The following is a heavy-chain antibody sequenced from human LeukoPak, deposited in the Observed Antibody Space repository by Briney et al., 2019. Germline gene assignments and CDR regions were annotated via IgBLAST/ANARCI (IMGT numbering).Heavy chain of an antibody. CDR2: IYYSGST. V-gene: IGHV4-39*01. Sequence: SETLSLTCTVSGGSISSSSYYWGWIRQPPGKGLEWIGSIYYSGSTYYNPSLKSRVTISADTSKNQFSLKLSSVTAADTAVYYCARTYCSSTSCYDGWFDPWGQGTLVTVSS. D-gene: IGHD2-2*01. J-gene: IGHJ5*02. CDR3: ARTYCSSTSCYDGWFDP. CDR1: GGSISSSSYY.